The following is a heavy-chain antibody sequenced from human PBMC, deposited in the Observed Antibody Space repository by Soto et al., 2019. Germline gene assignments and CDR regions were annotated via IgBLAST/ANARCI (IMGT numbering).Heavy chain of an antibody. D-gene: IGHD5-18*01. CDR3: AREGGYSYGFDYYGIDV. V-gene: IGHV3-53*01. CDR1: GFTVSSNY. Sequence: EVQLVESGGGLIQPGGSLRLSCAASGFTVSSNYMRWVRQAPGKGLEWVSVIYSGGSTYYADSVKGRFTISRDNSKNTLYLQMNSLRAEDTAVYYCAREGGYSYGFDYYGIDVWGQGTTVTVSS. CDR2: IYSGGST. J-gene: IGHJ6*02.